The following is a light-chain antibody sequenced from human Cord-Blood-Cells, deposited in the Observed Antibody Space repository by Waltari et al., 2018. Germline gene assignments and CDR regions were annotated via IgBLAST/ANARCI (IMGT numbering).Light chain of an antibody. CDR3: QQYGSSPLT. CDR2: GAS. CDR1: QSVSSSY. Sequence: EIVLTQSPGTLSLSPGERDTLSCRASQSVSSSYLAWYQQKPCQAPRLLIYGASSRATGIPDRFSGSGSGTDFTLTISRLEPEDFAVYYCQQYGSSPLTFGGGTKVEIK. J-gene: IGKJ4*01. V-gene: IGKV3-20*01.